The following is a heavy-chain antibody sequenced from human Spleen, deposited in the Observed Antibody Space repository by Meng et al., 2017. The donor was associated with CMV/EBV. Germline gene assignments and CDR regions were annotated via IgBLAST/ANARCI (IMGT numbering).Heavy chain of an antibody. J-gene: IGHJ6*02. CDR3: ARGRVEPVVSRSYYGIDV. CDR1: GFTFTTYW. D-gene: IGHD6-6*01. Sequence: GESLKISCAASGFTFTTYWIHWVGQAPGKGLEWVSHIFTEDNSARYADSVKGRFTVSRDNAKNRVYLQMNSLRADDTAVYYCARGRVEPVVSRSYYGIDVWGQGTTVTVSS. CDR2: IFTEDNSA. V-gene: IGHV3-74*01.